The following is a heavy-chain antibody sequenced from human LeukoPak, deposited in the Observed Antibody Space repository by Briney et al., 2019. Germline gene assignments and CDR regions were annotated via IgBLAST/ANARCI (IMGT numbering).Heavy chain of an antibody. CDR1: GGTFSSYA. D-gene: IGHD2-2*01. V-gene: IGHV1-69*05. CDR3: ARGYCSSTSCYEGGYFDY. CDR2: IIPIFGTA. Sequence: SVKVSCKASGGTFSSYAISWVRQAPGQGLEWMGGIIPIFGTANYAQKFQGRVTITTDESTSTAYMELSSLRSEDTAVYYCARGYCSSTSCYEGGYFDYWGQGTLVTVSS. J-gene: IGHJ4*02.